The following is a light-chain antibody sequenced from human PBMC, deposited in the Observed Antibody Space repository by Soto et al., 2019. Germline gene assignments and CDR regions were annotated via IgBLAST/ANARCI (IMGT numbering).Light chain of an antibody. V-gene: IGLV2-14*03. CDR2: DVT. J-gene: IGLJ1*01. CDR1: SADVATSNF. Sequence: QSALTQPASVSGSPGQSITISCTGISADVATSNFVSWYQHHPGKAPRLIVYDVTHRPSGISNRFSGSKSGDTASLTISGLQAEDEADYYCTSCTIGPLYVFGTGTKLTVL. CDR3: TSCTIGPLYV.